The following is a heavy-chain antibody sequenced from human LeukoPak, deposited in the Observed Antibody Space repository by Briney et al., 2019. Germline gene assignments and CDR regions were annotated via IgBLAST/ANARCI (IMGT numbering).Heavy chain of an antibody. CDR3: AREGYYDSSGLGVFLFDP. Sequence: GASVKVSCKASGYTFTSYGISWVRQAPGQGLEWMGWISAYNGNTNYAQKLQGRVTMTTDTSTSTAYMELRSLRSDDTAVYYCAREGYYDSSGLGVFLFDPWGQGTLVTVSS. CDR2: ISAYNGNT. V-gene: IGHV1-18*01. J-gene: IGHJ5*02. CDR1: GYTFTSYG. D-gene: IGHD3-22*01.